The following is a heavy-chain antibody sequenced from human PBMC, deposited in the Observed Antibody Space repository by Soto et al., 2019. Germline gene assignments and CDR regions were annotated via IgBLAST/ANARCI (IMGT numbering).Heavy chain of an antibody. J-gene: IGHJ4*02. CDR2: ISSSSSYI. D-gene: IGHD3-22*01. V-gene: IGHV3-21*01. CDR1: GFTFSSYS. CDR3: ARDTTYYDSSGSLDY. Sequence: GGSLRLSCAVSGFTFSSYSMNWVRQAPGKGLEWVSSISSSSSYIYYADSVKGRFTISRDNAKNSLYLQMNSLRAEDTAVYYCARDTTYYDSSGSLDYWGQGTLVTVSS.